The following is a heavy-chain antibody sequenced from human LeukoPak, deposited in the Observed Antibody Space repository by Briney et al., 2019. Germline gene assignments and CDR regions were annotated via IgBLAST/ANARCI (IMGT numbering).Heavy chain of an antibody. Sequence: ASVKVSCKASGGTFSTYGFSWVRQAPGQGLEWMGRIIPIFDIADCAQKFRDRVTITADKSTSTAYMELRSLRSEDTAVYYCARDHREGMGATAFDYWGQGTLVTVSS. V-gene: IGHV1-69*04. CDR1: GGTFSTYG. D-gene: IGHD1-26*01. CDR2: IIPIFDIA. J-gene: IGHJ4*02. CDR3: ARDHREGMGATAFDY.